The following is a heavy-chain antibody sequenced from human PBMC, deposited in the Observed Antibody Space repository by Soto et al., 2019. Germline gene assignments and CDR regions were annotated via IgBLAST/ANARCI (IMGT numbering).Heavy chain of an antibody. CDR3: ARGPTSGAFDI. CDR2: IKCDGSEK. Sequence: PGGSLRLSCAASGFTFSSSWMHWVCQAPEKGQEWVADIKCDGSEKYYVGPVKGRLTISRDNAKNSLYLQVNSLRVDDTAIYYCARGPTSGAFDIWGRGTMVTVAS. J-gene: IGHJ3*02. D-gene: IGHD1-26*01. V-gene: IGHV3-7*01. CDR1: GFTFSSSW.